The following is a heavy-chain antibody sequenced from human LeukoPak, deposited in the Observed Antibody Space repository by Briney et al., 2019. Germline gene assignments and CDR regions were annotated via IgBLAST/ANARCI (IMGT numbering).Heavy chain of an antibody. J-gene: IGHJ3*02. Sequence: GGSLRLSCAASGFSFSTSWMHWVRQAPGKGLEWVGRIRRGTNSYTTEYAASVKGRFIISRDDSKNSLYLHMNSLKTEDTAVYHCTRDGGEGGNSAFDIWGQGTMVTVSS. CDR1: GFSFSTSW. V-gene: IGHV3-72*01. CDR3: TRDGGEGGNSAFDI. D-gene: IGHD3-16*01. CDR2: IRRGTNSYTT.